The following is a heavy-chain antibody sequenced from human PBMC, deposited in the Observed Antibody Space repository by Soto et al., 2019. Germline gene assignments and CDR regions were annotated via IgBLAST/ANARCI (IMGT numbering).Heavy chain of an antibody. D-gene: IGHD1-7*01. J-gene: IGHJ4*02. CDR2: IDAGNGNT. Sequence: ASVKVSCKASGYSFTSFAIHWVRQAPGQGLEWMGWIDAGNGNTKYSPKFEARFTITRDTSASTAYMELTSLTSEDTAVYYCAREYGNSPFDNWGQGTLVTVSS. CDR1: GYSFTSFA. CDR3: AREYGNSPFDN. V-gene: IGHV1-3*01.